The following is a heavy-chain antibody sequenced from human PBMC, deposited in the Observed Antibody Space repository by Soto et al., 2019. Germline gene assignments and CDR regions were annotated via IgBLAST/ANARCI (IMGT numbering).Heavy chain of an antibody. V-gene: IGHV4-34*01. J-gene: IGHJ4*02. D-gene: IGHD2-15*01. CDR1: GGSVSGYF. CDR2: INHSGTT. CDR3: ARRYCSDSYCSYFDY. Sequence: SETLSLTCAVYGGSVSGYFWSWIRQPPGKGLEWIGEINHSGTTSYSPSLDSRVTTSVDTSKNQFSLRLSSVTAADTAIYYCARRYCSDSYCSYFDYWGRGTLVTVSS.